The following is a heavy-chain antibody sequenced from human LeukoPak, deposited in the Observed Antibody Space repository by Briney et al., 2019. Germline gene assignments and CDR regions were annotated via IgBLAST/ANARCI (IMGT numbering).Heavy chain of an antibody. CDR3: ARDSEILYYDSSGYYPWGY. V-gene: IGHV3-21*01. J-gene: IGHJ4*02. Sequence: GGSLRLSCAASGFTFSSYSMNWVRQAPGKGLEWVSSISSSSSYIYYADSVKGRFTISRDNAKNSLYLQMNSLRAEDTAVYYCARDSEILYYDSSGYYPWGYWGQGTLVTVSS. D-gene: IGHD3-22*01. CDR1: GFTFSSYS. CDR2: ISSSSSYI.